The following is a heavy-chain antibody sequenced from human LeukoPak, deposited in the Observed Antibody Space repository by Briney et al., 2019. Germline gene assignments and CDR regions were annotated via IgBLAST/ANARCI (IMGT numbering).Heavy chain of an antibody. J-gene: IGHJ3*02. Sequence: GGSLRLSCAASGFTFSSYEMNWVRQAPGKGLEWVSYISSSGSTIYYADSVKGRFTISRDNAKKSLYLQMISLRAEDTAVYYCAGHDLTLNAFDMWGQGTMVTVSP. V-gene: IGHV3-48*03. CDR1: GFTFSSYE. CDR2: ISSSGSTI. CDR3: AGHDLTLNAFDM. D-gene: IGHD1-14*01.